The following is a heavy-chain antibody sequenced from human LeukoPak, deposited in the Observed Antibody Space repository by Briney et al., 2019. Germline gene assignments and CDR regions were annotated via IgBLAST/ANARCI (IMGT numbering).Heavy chain of an antibody. Sequence: SETLSLTCTVSGGSISSYYWSWIRQPPGKGLEWIGYIYYSGSTNYNPSLKSRVTISVDTPKNQFSLKLNSVTAADTAVYYCAREYYYDTSGYKDWGQGTLVTVSS. D-gene: IGHD3-22*01. CDR2: IYYSGST. J-gene: IGHJ4*02. CDR1: GGSISSYY. V-gene: IGHV4-59*01. CDR3: AREYYYDTSGYKD.